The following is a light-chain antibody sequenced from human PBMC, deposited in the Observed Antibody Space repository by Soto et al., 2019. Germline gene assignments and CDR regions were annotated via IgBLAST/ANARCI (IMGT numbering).Light chain of an antibody. CDR1: SSDVGGYHS. CDR2: DVT. Sequence: QSALTQPRSVSGSPGQSVTISCTGTSSDVGGYHSVSWFQQHPGKAPKLMIYDVTKRPSGVPDRFSGSKSGSTASLTISGLQAEDEADYYCCSYAGTYTHVFGTGTKVTVL. J-gene: IGLJ1*01. V-gene: IGLV2-11*01. CDR3: CSYAGTYTHV.